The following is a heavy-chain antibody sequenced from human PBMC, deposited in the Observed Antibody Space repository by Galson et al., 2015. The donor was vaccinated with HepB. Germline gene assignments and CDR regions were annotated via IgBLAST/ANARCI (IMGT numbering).Heavy chain of an antibody. V-gene: IGHV3-64D*06. CDR1: GFIFSTFA. Sequence: SLRLSCAASGFIFSTFAMHWVRQAPGKGPEHVSAISSNGGNTDYADSVKGRFTISRDNSKNMLFLQMSSLRVDDTAVYYCVRVPLFSGVPPIWGQGTGVIVSS. J-gene: IGHJ3*02. D-gene: IGHD3-3*01. CDR3: VRVPLFSGVPPI. CDR2: ISSNGGNT.